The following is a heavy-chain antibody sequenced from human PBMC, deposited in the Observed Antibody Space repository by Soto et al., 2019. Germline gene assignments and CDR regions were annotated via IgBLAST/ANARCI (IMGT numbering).Heavy chain of an antibody. J-gene: IGHJ6*02. D-gene: IGHD2-15*01. CDR3: SGCSGGACHQNYGMDV. V-gene: IGHV3-21*01. CDR2: ISPTTSHI. Sequence: EVPLVESGGGLVKPGGSLRLSCAVSGFTFSSCTMNWVRQAPGKGLEWVSSISPTTSHIYYADSVKGRFTISRDNAKNSLFLQMNSLRAEDKAVYYCSGCSGGACHQNYGMDVWGQGTTVTVSS. CDR1: GFTFSSCT.